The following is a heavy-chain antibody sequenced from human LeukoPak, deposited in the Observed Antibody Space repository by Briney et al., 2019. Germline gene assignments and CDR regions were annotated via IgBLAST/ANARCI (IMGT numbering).Heavy chain of an antibody. Sequence: SETLSPTCTVSGGSISSGDYYWSWIRQPPGKGPEWIGYIYYSGSTYYNPSLKSRVTISVDTSKNQFSLKLSSVTAADTAVYYCARGGAARPAGFDYWGQGTLVTVSS. J-gene: IGHJ4*02. V-gene: IGHV4-30-4*08. D-gene: IGHD6-6*01. CDR3: ARGGAARPAGFDY. CDR2: IYYSGST. CDR1: GGSISSGDYY.